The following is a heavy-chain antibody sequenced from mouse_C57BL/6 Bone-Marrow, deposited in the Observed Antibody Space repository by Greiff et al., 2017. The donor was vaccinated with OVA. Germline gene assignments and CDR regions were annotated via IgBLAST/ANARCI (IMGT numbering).Heavy chain of an antibody. CDR3: TTVVENYAMDY. D-gene: IGHD1-1*01. CDR1: GFNLKDDY. Sequence: VQLQQSGAELVRPGASVKLSFTASGFNLKDDYMHWVKQRPEQGLEWIGWIDPENGDTEYASKFQGKATITADTSSNTAYLQLSSLTSEDTAVYYCTTVVENYAMDYWGQGTSVTVSS. V-gene: IGHV14-4*01. J-gene: IGHJ4*01. CDR2: IDPENGDT.